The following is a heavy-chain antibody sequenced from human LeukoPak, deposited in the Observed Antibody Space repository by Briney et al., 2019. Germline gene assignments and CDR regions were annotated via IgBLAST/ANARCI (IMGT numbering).Heavy chain of an antibody. CDR3: ARGFPHGGYVWPIDY. J-gene: IGHJ4*02. D-gene: IGHD3-16*01. Sequence: SETLSLTCTVSGGSISSYYWSWIRQPPGKGLEWIRYIYYSGSTDYNPSLKSRVSISVDTSKNQFSLKLSSVTAADTAVYYCARGFPHGGYVWPIDYWGQGTLVTVSS. V-gene: IGHV4-59*01. CDR2: IYYSGST. CDR1: GGSISSYY.